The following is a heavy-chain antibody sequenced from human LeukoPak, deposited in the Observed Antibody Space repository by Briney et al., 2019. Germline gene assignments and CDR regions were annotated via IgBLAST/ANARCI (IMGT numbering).Heavy chain of an antibody. CDR3: AAWTYSGYYFAFDY. D-gene: IGHD3-22*01. V-gene: IGHV4-59*01. CDR1: GGSISSYY. J-gene: IGHJ4*02. Sequence: PSETLSLTCTVSGGSISSYYWSWIRQPPGKGLEWIGYIYYSGSTNYNPSPKSRVTISVDTSKNQFSLKLSSVTAADTAVYYCAAWTYSGYYFAFDYWGQGTLVTVSS. CDR2: IYYSGST.